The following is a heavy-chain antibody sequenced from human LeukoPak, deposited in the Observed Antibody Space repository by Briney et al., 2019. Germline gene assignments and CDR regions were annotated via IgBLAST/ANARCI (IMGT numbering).Heavy chain of an antibody. J-gene: IGHJ4*02. Sequence: PGGSLRLSCAASGFTFSSYSMNWVRQAPGKGLERVSSISSSSSYIYYADSVKGRFTISRDNAKNSLYLQMNSLRAEDTAVYYCARAGYYYDSSGYYVFDYWGQGTLVTVSS. CDR1: GFTFSSYS. D-gene: IGHD3-22*01. V-gene: IGHV3-21*01. CDR2: ISSSSSYI. CDR3: ARAGYYYDSSGYYVFDY.